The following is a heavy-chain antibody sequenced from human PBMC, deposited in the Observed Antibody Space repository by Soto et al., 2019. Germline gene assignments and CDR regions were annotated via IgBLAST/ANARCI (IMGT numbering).Heavy chain of an antibody. CDR3: ARERIAGPFDN. Sequence: XSVKVSCKTSGYNFVCFHIHWVRQAPGQGLEWMGGITPGNGDTNYAQPFQGRVTLTRDTSIDTAYMDLSGLKSDDTAVYYCARERIAGPFDNWGQGTLLTVSS. V-gene: IGHV1-2*02. CDR1: GYNFVCFH. D-gene: IGHD1-26*01. CDR2: ITPGNGDT. J-gene: IGHJ4*02.